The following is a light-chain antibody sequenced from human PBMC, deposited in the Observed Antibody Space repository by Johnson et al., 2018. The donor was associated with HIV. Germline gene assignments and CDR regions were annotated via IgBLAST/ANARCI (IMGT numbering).Light chain of an antibody. CDR2: DNN. J-gene: IGLJ1*01. CDR3: GPWEVDLSVYV. V-gene: IGLV1-51*01. CDR1: SSDMGNYA. Sequence: QSVLTQPPSVSAAPGQKVTISCSGSSSDMGNYAVSWYQQLPGTAPKLLIYDNNKRPSGIPDRFSASKSGTSATLGITGLQTGDEANYYCGPWEVDLSVYVFGTGTEVTV.